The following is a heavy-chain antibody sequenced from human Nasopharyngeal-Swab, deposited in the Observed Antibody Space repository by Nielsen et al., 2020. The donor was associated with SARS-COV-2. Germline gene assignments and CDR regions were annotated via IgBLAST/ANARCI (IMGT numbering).Heavy chain of an antibody. CDR1: GFTFSSYS. V-gene: IGHV3-21*01. CDR3: ARHLPLRFLEWLFPDYFDY. Sequence: GASLKISCAASGFTFSSYSMNWVRQAPGQGLEWVSSISSSSSYIYYADSVKGRFTISRDNAKNSLYLQMNSLRAEDTAVYYCARHLPLRFLEWLFPDYFDYWGQGTLVTVSS. D-gene: IGHD3-3*01. J-gene: IGHJ4*02. CDR2: ISSSSSYI.